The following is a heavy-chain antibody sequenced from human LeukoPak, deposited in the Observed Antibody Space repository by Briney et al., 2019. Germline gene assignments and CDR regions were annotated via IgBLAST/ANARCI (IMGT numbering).Heavy chain of an antibody. V-gene: IGHV1-18*01. CDR2: ISAYNGNT. CDR3: AELSSELDDAFDI. CDR1: GYTLTSYG. D-gene: IGHD6-13*01. Sequence: ASVKVSCKASGYTLTSYGISWVRQAPGQGLEWMGWISAYNGNTNYAQKLQGRVTMTTDTSTSTAYMELRSLRSDDTAVYYCAELSSELDDAFDIWGQGTMVTVSS. J-gene: IGHJ3*02.